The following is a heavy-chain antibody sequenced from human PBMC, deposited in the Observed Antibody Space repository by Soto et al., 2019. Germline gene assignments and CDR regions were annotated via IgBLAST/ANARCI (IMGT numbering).Heavy chain of an antibody. CDR1: GGTFSSYA. Sequence: QVQLVQSGAEVKKPGSSVKVSCKASGGTFSSYAISWVRQAPGQGLEWMGGIIPIFGTANYAQKFQGRVTITADESTSTAYMELISLRSEDTAVYYCARWGCGGDCYGNWYFDLWGRGNLVTVSS. D-gene: IGHD2-21*02. CDR3: ARWGCGGDCYGNWYFDL. CDR2: IIPIFGTA. J-gene: IGHJ2*01. V-gene: IGHV1-69*01.